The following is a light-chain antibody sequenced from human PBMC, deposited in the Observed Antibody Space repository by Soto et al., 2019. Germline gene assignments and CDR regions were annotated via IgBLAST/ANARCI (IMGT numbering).Light chain of an antibody. V-gene: IGLV2-14*01. Sequence: QSALTQPASVSGSPGQSITISCTGTSSDVGGYNYVSWYQQHPGKAPKLMIYDVSNRPSGVSNRFSGSKAGNTDSLTISGPQAEDEADYYCSSYTSSSTLVVFGGGTKLTVL. CDR2: DVS. J-gene: IGLJ2*01. CDR1: SSDVGGYNY. CDR3: SSYTSSSTLVV.